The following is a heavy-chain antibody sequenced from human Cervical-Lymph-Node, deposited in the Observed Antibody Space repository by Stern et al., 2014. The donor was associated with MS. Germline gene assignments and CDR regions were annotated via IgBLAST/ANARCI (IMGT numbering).Heavy chain of an antibody. V-gene: IGHV4-59*01. CDR1: GGSITNYY. CDR3: ARDSTAWSPSFDY. D-gene: IGHD1-1*01. J-gene: IGHJ4*02. CDR2: VYYSGKT. Sequence: VQLVESGPGLVKPSETLSLTCTVSGGSITNYYWSWIRQPPGKGLEWIGSVYYSGKTNYNPSLKGRVTISLDTSKSQFSLRLSSVTAGDTAVYYCARDSTAWSPSFDYWGQGTLVTVSS.